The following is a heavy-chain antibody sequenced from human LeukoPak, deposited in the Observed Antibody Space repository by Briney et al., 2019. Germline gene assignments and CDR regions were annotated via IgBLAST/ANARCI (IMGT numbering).Heavy chain of an antibody. D-gene: IGHD5-18*01. Sequence: GGTQRLSCAASGFSFSNYGMNRVRQAPGKGLEWVSGITGNGATTYYADSVKGRFTISRDNSRNTVYLQMNSLRAEDTAVYYCANDLGWIQLNLGRGQGTLVTVSS. CDR1: GFSFSNYG. CDR3: ANDLGWIQLNLG. J-gene: IGHJ4*02. V-gene: IGHV3-23*01. CDR2: ITGNGATT.